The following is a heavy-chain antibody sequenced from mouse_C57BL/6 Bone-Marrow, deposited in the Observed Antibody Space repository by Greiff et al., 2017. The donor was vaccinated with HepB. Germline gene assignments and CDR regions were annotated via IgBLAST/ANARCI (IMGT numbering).Heavy chain of an antibody. CDR2: ISDGGSYT. CDR3: ARGEVSGY. Sequence: EVKVVESGGGLVKPGGSLKLSCAASGFTFSSYAMSWVRQTPEKRLEWVATISDGGSYTYYPDNVKGRFTISRDNAKNNLYLQMSHLKSEDTAMYYCARGEVSGYWGQGTTLTVSS. J-gene: IGHJ2*01. CDR1: GFTFSSYA. V-gene: IGHV5-4*03. D-gene: IGHD2-2*01.